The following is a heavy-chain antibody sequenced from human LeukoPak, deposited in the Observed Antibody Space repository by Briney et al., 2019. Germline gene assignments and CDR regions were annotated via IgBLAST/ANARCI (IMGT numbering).Heavy chain of an antibody. CDR1: VGSISSHF. Sequence: SETLSLTYTFSVGSISSHFWSWIPQPPGKGLEWIGYIHYSGTTNYNPSLKSRVSISTDTSENQMSLRLTSVTAADTAVYYCVRHRSGEYAWLDVWGQGTTVTVSS. CDR3: VRHRSGEYAWLDV. D-gene: IGHD3-10*01. V-gene: IGHV4-59*08. J-gene: IGHJ6*02. CDR2: IHYSGTT.